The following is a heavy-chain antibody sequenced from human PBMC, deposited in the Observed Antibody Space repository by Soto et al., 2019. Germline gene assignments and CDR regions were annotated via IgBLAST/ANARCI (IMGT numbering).Heavy chain of an antibody. CDR2: FDPEDGET. CDR1: RDTPPELS. CDR3: ATDSQWLRLDY. J-gene: IGHJ4*02. V-gene: IGHV1-24*01. Sequence: ASRKVSWQVFRDTPPELSMHWGGQAPRTALEWLGGFDPEDGETIYAQKFQGRVTMTEDKSTDTAYMELRSLRSEDTAVYYCATDSQWLRLDYWGQGTLVTVSS. D-gene: IGHD5-12*01.